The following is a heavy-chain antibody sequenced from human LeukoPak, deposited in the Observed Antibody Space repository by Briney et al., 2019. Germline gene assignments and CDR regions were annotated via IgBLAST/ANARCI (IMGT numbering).Heavy chain of an antibody. CDR3: ARGRRVVVLPGRGYFDL. D-gene: IGHD4/OR15-4a*01. CDR1: GDSISSSSYY. Sequence: PSETLSLTCNVSGDSISSSSYYWSWIRVPPGKGLEWIGSIYYAGSTYYTPSLKIPVTLSVDTSTNHFALNITSVTAADTAMYYCARGRRVVVLPGRGYFDLWGRGTLVTVSS. CDR2: IYYAGST. J-gene: IGHJ2*01. V-gene: IGHV4-39*02.